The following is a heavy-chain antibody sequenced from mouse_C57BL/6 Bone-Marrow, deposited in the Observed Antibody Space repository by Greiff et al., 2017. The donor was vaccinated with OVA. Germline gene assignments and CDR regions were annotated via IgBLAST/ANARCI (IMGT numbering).Heavy chain of an antibody. V-gene: IGHV5-4*01. CDR2: ISDGGSYT. CDR1: GFTFSSYA. D-gene: IGHD2-2*01. Sequence: EVQLVESGGGLVKPGGSLKLSCAASGFTFSSYAMSWVRQTPEKRLEWVATISDGGSYTYYPDNVQGRFTISRDNAKNNLYLQMSHLKSEDTAMYYCASLWLRRGRYYAMDYWGQGTSVTVSS. CDR3: ASLWLRRGRYYAMDY. J-gene: IGHJ4*01.